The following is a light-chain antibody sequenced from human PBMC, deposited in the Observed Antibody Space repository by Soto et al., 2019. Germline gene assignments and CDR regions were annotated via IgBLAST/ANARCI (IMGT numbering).Light chain of an antibody. CDR1: QSVSSTY. CDR2: GAS. V-gene: IGKV3-20*01. Sequence: EIVLPQSPGALSLSPGERATLSCRASQSVSSTYLAWHQQKPGQAPRLLIYGASSRATGIPDRFSGSGSGTDFTLTISRLEPEDFAVYYCQQYGSSPPLITFGRGTRLEIK. CDR3: QQYGSSPPLIT. J-gene: IGKJ5*01.